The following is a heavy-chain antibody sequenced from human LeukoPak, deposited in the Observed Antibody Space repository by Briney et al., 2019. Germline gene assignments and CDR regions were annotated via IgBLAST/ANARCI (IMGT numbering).Heavy chain of an antibody. CDR3: ARILPITMIVVVIPAAFDI. CDR2: IYYSGST. CDR1: GGSISSYY. V-gene: IGHV4-59*01. J-gene: IGHJ3*02. D-gene: IGHD3-22*01. Sequence: SETLSLTCTVSGGSISSYYWSWIRQPPGKGLEWIGYIYYSGSTNYNPSLKSRVTISVDTSKNQFSLKLSSVTAADTAVYYCARILPITMIVVVIPAAFDIWGQGTMVTVS.